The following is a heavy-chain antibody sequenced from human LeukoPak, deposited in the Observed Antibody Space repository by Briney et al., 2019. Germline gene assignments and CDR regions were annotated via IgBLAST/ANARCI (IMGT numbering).Heavy chain of an antibody. V-gene: IGHV1-2*02. CDR2: INPNSGGT. CDR3: ARYFYDSSGSSSDAYDI. CDR1: GYTFTGYY. D-gene: IGHD3-22*01. Sequence: ASVKVSCKTSGYTFTGYYMHWVRQAPGQGLEWMGWINPNSGGTNYAQRFQGRVTMTRDTSISTAYMELSRLRSDDSAVYYCARYFYDSSGSSSDAYDIWGQGTMDTVSS. J-gene: IGHJ3*02.